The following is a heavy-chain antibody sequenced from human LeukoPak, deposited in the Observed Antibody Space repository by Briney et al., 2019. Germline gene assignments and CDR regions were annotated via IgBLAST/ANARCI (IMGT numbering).Heavy chain of an antibody. Sequence: GGSLRLSCAASGFTFSSYSMNWVRQAPGKGLEWVSSISSSSSYIYYADSVKGRFTISRDNAKNSLYLQMNSLRAEDTAVYYCAKDQKRGYSYGYLSYYYYMDVWGKGTTVTISS. D-gene: IGHD5-18*01. CDR1: GFTFSSYS. CDR3: AKDQKRGYSYGYLSYYYYMDV. V-gene: IGHV3-21*01. J-gene: IGHJ6*03. CDR2: ISSSSSYI.